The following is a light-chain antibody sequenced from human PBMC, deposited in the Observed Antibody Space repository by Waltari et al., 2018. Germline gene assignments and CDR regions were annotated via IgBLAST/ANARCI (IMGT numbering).Light chain of an antibody. V-gene: IGKV3-20*01. Sequence: EIVLTQSPGTLSLSPGERATLACRASQSLSSNYLAWYQQKPGQAPRLLILGASSRATGIPDRFSGSGSGTDFTLTISRLETEDFAVYYCQQYAGSPPYTFGQGTKLDIK. CDR2: GAS. CDR3: QQYAGSPPYT. J-gene: IGKJ2*01. CDR1: QSLSSNY.